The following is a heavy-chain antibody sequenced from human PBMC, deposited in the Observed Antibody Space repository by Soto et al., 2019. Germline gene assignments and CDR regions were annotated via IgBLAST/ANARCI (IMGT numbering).Heavy chain of an antibody. D-gene: IGHD3-3*01. CDR2: IIPIFGTA. CDR3: ASPRRYYDFWSGTYGMDV. CDR1: GGTFSSYA. Sequence: QVQLVQSGAEVKKPGSSVKVSCKASGGTFSSYAISWVRQAPGQGLEWMGVIIPIFGTANYAQKFQGRVTITADESTSTAYMELSSLRSEDTAVYYCASPRRYYDFWSGTYGMDVWGQGTTVTVSS. J-gene: IGHJ6*02. V-gene: IGHV1-69*01.